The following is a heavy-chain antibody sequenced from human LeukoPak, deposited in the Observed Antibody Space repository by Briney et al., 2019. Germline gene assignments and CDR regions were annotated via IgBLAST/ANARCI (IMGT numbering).Heavy chain of an antibody. V-gene: IGHV3-21*01. CDR3: ARVISDWSGYYFDH. Sequence: SGGSLRLSCAASGFTFSSYSMTWVRQAPGKGLEWVSSISSSSSYIYYADSVKGRFTISRDNAKNSLYLQMNSLRAEDTAVYYCARVISDWSGYYFDHWGQGTLVTVSS. D-gene: IGHD3-3*01. CDR1: GFTFSSYS. J-gene: IGHJ4*02. CDR2: ISSSSSYI.